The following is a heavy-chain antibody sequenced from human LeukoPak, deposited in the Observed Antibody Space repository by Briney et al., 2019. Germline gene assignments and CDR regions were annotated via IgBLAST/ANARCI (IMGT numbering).Heavy chain of an antibody. J-gene: IGHJ4*02. V-gene: IGHV1-8*02. CDR2: MNPNSGNT. Sequence: ASVKVSCKASGYTFTSYDINWVRQATGQGLEWMGWMNPNSGNTGYAQKFQGRVTMTRDTSISTAYMELSRLRSDDTAVYYCARSLRGIAVAGYFDYWGQGTLVTVSS. CDR1: GYTFTSYD. D-gene: IGHD6-19*01. CDR3: ARSLRGIAVAGYFDY.